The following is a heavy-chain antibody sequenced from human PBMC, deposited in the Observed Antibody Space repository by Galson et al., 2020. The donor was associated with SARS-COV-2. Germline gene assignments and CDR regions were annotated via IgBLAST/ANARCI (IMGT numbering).Heavy chain of an antibody. Sequence: SATLSLTCTVSGGSISSGGYYWSWIRQHPGKGLEWIGYIYYSGSTYYNPSLKSRVTISVDTSKNQFSLKLSSVTAADTAVYYCASSIAARPGMVDDAFDIWGQGTMVTVSS. J-gene: IGHJ3*02. CDR1: GGSISSGGYY. D-gene: IGHD6-6*01. V-gene: IGHV4-31*03. CDR2: IYYSGST. CDR3: ASSIAARPGMVDDAFDI.